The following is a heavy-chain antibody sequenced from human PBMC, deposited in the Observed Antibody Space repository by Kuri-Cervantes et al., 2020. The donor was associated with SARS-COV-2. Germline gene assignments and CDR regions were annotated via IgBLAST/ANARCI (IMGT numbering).Heavy chain of an antibody. CDR2: ISSSSSYI. V-gene: IGHV3-21*01. J-gene: IGHJ4*02. CDR1: RFTFSSYS. CDR3: ARGGSSGWYYFDY. Sequence: GESLKISCAASRFTFSSYSMNWVRQAPGKGLEWVSSISSSSSYIYYADSVKGRFTISRDNAKNSLYLQMNSLRAEDTAVYYCARGGSSGWYYFDYWGQGTLVTVSS. D-gene: IGHD6-19*01.